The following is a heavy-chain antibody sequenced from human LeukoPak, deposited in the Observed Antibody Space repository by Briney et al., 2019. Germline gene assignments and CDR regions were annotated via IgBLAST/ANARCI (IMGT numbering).Heavy chain of an antibody. J-gene: IGHJ6*02. CDR3: ARETLLYPFGGATRLDV. D-gene: IGHD1-26*01. Sequence: GGSLRLSRAASGFTFGTYAMSWVRQAPGKGLEWVSAISVSAGSTYYADSVKGRFTISRDNSKNTLYLQMNSLRAEDTAVYYCARETLLYPFGGATRLDVWGQGTTVTVSS. V-gene: IGHV3-23*01. CDR1: GFTFGTYA. CDR2: ISVSAGST.